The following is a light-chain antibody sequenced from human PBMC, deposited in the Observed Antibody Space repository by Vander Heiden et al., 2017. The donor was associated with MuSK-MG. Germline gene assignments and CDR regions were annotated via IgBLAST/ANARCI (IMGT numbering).Light chain of an antibody. CDR3: QQEGSSPVT. J-gene: IGKJ2*01. V-gene: IGKV3-20*01. CDR2: GAS. Sequence: TVLTQSPGTLSLSPGERATLSCRASQSVSSSYLAWYQQKPGQAPRLLIYGASSRATGIPDRFSGSGSGTDFTLTISRLEPEDFAVYYCQQEGSSPVTFGQGTKVEIK. CDR1: QSVSSSY.